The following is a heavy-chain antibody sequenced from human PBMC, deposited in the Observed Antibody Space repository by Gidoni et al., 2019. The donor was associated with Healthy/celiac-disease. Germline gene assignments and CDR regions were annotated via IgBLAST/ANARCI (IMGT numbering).Heavy chain of an antibody. CDR1: RGSISSYN. Sequence: QVQLQESGPGLVKPSATLSLTCTVSRGSISSYNWSWIRQPPGKGLEWIGYISYSGSTNYSPSLKSRVTISVDTSKNQFSLKLSSVTAADTAVYYCARESLYSSSWDWFDPWGQGTLVTVSS. D-gene: IGHD6-13*01. J-gene: IGHJ5*02. CDR3: ARESLYSSSWDWFDP. CDR2: ISYSGST. V-gene: IGHV4-59*01.